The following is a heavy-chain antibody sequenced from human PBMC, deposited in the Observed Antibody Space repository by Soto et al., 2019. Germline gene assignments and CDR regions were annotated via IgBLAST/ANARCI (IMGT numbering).Heavy chain of an antibody. V-gene: IGHV4-31*03. CDR1: GGSIRSPNFS. CDR3: TRHTSSGYYYQIEY. D-gene: IGHD3-22*01. J-gene: IGHJ4*02. CDR2: IYYNGTT. Sequence: PSETLSLTCLVIGGSIRSPNFSWSWIRHHPGKGPEWIGNIYYNGTTTYNPSLESRLTISLDPSKNQFSLTLKSVTAADTAVYYCTRHTSSGYYYQIEYWGQGTLVTVS.